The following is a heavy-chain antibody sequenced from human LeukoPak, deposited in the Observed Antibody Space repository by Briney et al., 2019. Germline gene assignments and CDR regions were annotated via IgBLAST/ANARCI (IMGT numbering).Heavy chain of an antibody. CDR2: ISYDGSNK. CDR1: GFTFSSYG. J-gene: IGHJ4*02. CDR3: AKNGGVTTREYYFDY. Sequence: GRSLRLSCAASGFTFSSYGMHWVRQAPGKGLEWVAVISYDGSNKYYADSVKGRFTISRDNSKNTLYLQMNSLRAEDTAVYYCAKNGGVTTREYYFDYWGQGTLVTVSS. V-gene: IGHV3-30*18. D-gene: IGHD4-17*01.